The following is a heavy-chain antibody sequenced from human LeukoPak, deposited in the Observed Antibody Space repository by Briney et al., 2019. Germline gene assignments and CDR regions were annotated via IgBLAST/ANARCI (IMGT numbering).Heavy chain of an antibody. CDR3: ARAANTYYDFWSGYYSFDY. J-gene: IGHJ4*02. CDR1: GFTFSSYR. V-gene: IGHV3-7*01. Sequence: SGGSLRLSCAASGFTFSSYRMSWVRQAPGKGLEWVANIKQDGSEKYYVDSVEGRFTISRDNAKNSLYLQMNSLRAEDTAVYYCARAANTYYDFWSGYYSFDYWGQGTLVTVSS. CDR2: IKQDGSEK. D-gene: IGHD3-3*01.